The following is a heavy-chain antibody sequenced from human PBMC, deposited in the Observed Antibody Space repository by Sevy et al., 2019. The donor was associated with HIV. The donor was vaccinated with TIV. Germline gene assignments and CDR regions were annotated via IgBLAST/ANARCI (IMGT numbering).Heavy chain of an antibody. CDR1: GYSFTTYW. CDR2: IYPGDSDT. J-gene: IGHJ6*02. Sequence: GESLKISCKGSGYSFTTYWTGWVRKMPGKALEWMGIIYPGDSDTRYSPSFQGQVTISADKSISTAYLQWSSLKASDTAMYYCARLHLGGLYGMDVWGQGTTVTVSS. V-gene: IGHV5-51*01. CDR3: ARLHLGGLYGMDV. D-gene: IGHD3-16*01.